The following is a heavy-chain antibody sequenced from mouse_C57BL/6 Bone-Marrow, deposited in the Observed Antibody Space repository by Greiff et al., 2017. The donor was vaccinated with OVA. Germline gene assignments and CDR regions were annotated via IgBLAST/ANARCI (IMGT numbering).Heavy chain of an antibody. Sequence: DVKLVESGGGLVQPGGSLKLSCAASGFPFSDYYMYWVRQTPEKRLEWVAYISNGGGSTYYPDTVKGRFTFFRDNAKNTLYLQMSRLKSEDTAMYYCARSYYDYDDGYAMDYWGQGTSVTVSS. CDR2: ISNGGGST. CDR1: GFPFSDYY. D-gene: IGHD2-4*01. V-gene: IGHV5-12*01. J-gene: IGHJ4*01. CDR3: ARSYYDYDDGYAMDY.